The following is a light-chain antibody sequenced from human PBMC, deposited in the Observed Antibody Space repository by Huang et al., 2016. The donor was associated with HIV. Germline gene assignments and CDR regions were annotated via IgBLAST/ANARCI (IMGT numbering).Light chain of an antibody. J-gene: IGKJ1*01. CDR1: QGISNS. CDR3: QQYYSAPWT. V-gene: IGKV1-NL1*01. Sequence: DTQMTQSPSSLSASVGDRVTITCRASQGISNSLAWYQQKPGTAPKLLLYGASQLEGGVPSRVSGGGSGTDYTLTISSLQPEDFATYYCQQYYSAPWTFGQGTRVDIK. CDR2: GAS.